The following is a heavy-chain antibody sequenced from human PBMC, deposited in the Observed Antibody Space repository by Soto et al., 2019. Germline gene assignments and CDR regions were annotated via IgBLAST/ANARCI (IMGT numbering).Heavy chain of an antibody. D-gene: IGHD3-3*01. CDR3: ASSYYDFWSTFDP. CDR2: IYYSGST. CDR1: GGSISSYY. V-gene: IGHV4-59*08. Sequence: LETLSLTCTVSGGSISSYYWSWIRQPPGKGLEWIGYIYYSGSTNYNPSLKSRVTISVDTSKNQFSLKLSSVTAADTAVYYCASSYYDFWSTFDPWGQGTLVTVSS. J-gene: IGHJ5*02.